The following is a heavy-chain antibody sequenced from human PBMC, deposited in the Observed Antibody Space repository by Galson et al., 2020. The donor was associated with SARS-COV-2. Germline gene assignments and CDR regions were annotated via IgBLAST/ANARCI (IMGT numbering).Heavy chain of an antibody. CDR1: GFTFNNYA. CDR2: IVASGGAT. V-gene: IGHV3-23*01. D-gene: IGHD6-19*01. CDR3: EKDWDMAVAGSDS. J-gene: IGHJ4*02. Sequence: TGGSLRLSCVASGFTFNNYAMNWVRQAPGEGLEWVSAIVASGGATYYADSVKGRFTISRDNSQNTVYLQMKSLRVEDTAVYYCEKDWDMAVAGSDSWGQGTLVTVSS.